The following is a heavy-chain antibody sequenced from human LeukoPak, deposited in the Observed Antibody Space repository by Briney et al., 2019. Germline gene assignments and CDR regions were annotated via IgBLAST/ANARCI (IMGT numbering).Heavy chain of an antibody. CDR2: ISSNGGST. Sequence: GGSLRLSCAASGFTFSSYSMNWVRQAPGKGLEYVSAISSNGGSTYYANSVKGRFTISRDNSKNTLYLQMGSLRAEDMAVYYCARDSSSSSSPLFDYWGQGTLVTVSS. J-gene: IGHJ4*02. CDR3: ARDSSSSSSPLFDY. D-gene: IGHD6-6*01. CDR1: GFTFSSYS. V-gene: IGHV3-64*01.